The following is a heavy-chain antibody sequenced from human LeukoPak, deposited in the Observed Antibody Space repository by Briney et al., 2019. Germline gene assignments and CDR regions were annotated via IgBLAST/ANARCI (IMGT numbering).Heavy chain of an antibody. V-gene: IGHV1-46*01. CDR3: ARDEYYYDSRRAFDI. J-gene: IGHJ3*02. CDR2: INPSGGST. D-gene: IGHD3-22*01. Sequence: ASVKVSCKASGYTFTSYYMHWVRQAPGQGPEWMGIINPSGGSTSYAQKFQGRVTMTRDTSTSTVYMELSSLRSEDTAVYYCARDEYYYDSRRAFDIWGQGTMVTVSS. CDR1: GYTFTSYY.